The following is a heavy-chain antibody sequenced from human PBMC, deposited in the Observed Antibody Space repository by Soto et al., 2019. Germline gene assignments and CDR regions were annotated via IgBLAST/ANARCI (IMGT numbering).Heavy chain of an antibody. V-gene: IGHV3-30*04. CDR3: ARGRRGQWSPGGY. Sequence: QVQLVESGGGVVQPGRSLRLSCAASGFTFSSYFMHWVRQASGKGLEWVAVISHDGSNKFYADSVKGRFTISRDNXKNTLDLQMNSLRAEDTAVYYCARGRRGQWSPGGYWGQGTLVTVSS. J-gene: IGHJ4*02. CDR2: ISHDGSNK. CDR1: GFTFSSYF. D-gene: IGHD2-15*01.